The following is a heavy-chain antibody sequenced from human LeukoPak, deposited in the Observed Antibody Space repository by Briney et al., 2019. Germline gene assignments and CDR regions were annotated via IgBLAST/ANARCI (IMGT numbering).Heavy chain of an antibody. D-gene: IGHD4-17*01. CDR3: ARDIAMDGDRPWAFDI. CDR1: GFTFSAYW. Sequence: GGSLRLSCAASGFTFSAYWMTWVRQAPGKGLEWVANIKPDVSEKYYVDSVKGRFTIPRDNAKNSLYLQMNSLRAEDTAVYYCARDIAMDGDRPWAFDIWGQGTMVTVS. V-gene: IGHV3-7*01. CDR2: IKPDVSEK. J-gene: IGHJ3*02.